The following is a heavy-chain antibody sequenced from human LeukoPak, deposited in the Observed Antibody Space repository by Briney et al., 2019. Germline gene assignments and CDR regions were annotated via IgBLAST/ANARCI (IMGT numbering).Heavy chain of an antibody. CDR3: AKTFTMDDSR. J-gene: IGHJ4*02. Sequence: GGFLRLSCAASGFTFSSYAMSWVRQAPGKGLEWVPGISGSGGNIYYADSVKGRFTISRDNSRNTLYLQMSSLRAEDTAVYYCAKTFTMDDSRWGQGTLVTVSS. V-gene: IGHV3-23*01. D-gene: IGHD3-10*01. CDR1: GFTFSSYA. CDR2: ISGSGGNI.